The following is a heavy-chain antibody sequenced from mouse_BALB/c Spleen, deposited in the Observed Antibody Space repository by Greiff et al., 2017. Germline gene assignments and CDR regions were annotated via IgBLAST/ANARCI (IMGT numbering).Heavy chain of an antibody. CDR2: ISSGSSTI. CDR3: ARDPYAMDY. CDR1: GFTFSSFG. J-gene: IGHJ4*01. Sequence: EVKLMESGGGLVQPGGSRKLSCAASGFTFSSFGMHWVRQAPEKGLEWVAYISSGSSTIYYADTVKGRFTISRDNPKNTLFLQMTSLRSEDTAMYYCARDPYAMDYWGQGTSVTVSS. V-gene: IGHV5-17*02.